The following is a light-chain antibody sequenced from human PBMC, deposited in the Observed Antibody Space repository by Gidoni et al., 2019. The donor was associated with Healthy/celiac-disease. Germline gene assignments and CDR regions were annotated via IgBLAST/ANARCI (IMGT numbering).Light chain of an antibody. CDR3: QQRSNWPPDLT. V-gene: IGKV3-11*01. CDR1: QSVSSY. CDR2: DAS. J-gene: IGKJ4*01. Sequence: PATLSLSPGERATLSCRASQSVSSYLAWYQQKPGQAPRLLIYDASNRATGIPARFSGSGSGTDFTLTISSLEPEDFAVYYCQQRSNWPPDLTFGGGTKVEIK.